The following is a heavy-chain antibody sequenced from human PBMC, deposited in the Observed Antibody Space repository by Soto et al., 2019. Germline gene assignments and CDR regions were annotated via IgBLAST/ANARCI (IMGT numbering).Heavy chain of an antibody. V-gene: IGHV1-2*04. D-gene: IGHD3-10*01. CDR2: INPNSGGT. CDR1: GYTFTGYY. J-gene: IGHJ6*02. CDR3: AREYYGSGSYYRDYYYYGMDV. Sequence: QVQLVQSGAEVKKPGASVKVSCKASGYTFTGYYMHWVRQAPGQGLEWMGWINPNSGGTNYAQKFQGWVTMTRDTSISTAYMELSRLRSDDTAVYYCAREYYGSGSYYRDYYYYGMDVWGQGTTVTVSS.